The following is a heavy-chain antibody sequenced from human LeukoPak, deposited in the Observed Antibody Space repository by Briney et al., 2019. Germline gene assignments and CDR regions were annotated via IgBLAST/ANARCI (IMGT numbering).Heavy chain of an antibody. V-gene: IGHV4-34*01. CDR3: PRLVWFGDY. CDR2: INHSGST. Sequence: KSSETLSLTCAVYGGSFSGYYWSWIRQAPGKGLEWIGEINHSGSTNYNPSLKSRVTISVDTSKNQFSLKLSSVTAADTAVYYCPRLVWFGDYWGQGTLVTVSS. CDR1: GGSFSGYY. J-gene: IGHJ4*02. D-gene: IGHD3-10*01.